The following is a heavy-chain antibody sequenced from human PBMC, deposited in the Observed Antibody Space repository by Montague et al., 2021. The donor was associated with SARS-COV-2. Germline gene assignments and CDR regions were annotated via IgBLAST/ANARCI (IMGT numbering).Heavy chain of an antibody. CDR1: GGSISSYY. CDR2: IYYSGST. CDR3: ARVFPRWLQLDPYFDY. D-gene: IGHD5-24*01. V-gene: IGHV4-59*01. J-gene: IGHJ4*02. Sequence: SETLSLTCTVSGGSISSYYWSWIRQPPGKGLEWIGYIYYSGSTNYNPSLKSRVTLSVDTSKDQFSLKLSSVTAADTAVYYCARVFPRWLQLDPYFDYWGQGTLVTVSS.